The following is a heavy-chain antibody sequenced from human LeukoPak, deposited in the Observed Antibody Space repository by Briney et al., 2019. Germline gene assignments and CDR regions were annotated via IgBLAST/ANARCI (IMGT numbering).Heavy chain of an antibody. V-gene: IGHV3-23*01. Sequence: GGSLRPSFAAPGFTFISYGMTWVRQAPGKGLNWVPVISVNGVSTYYGDSVKGRFTISRDNAKNTLYLQMDSLRVEDTALYYCAKIQVSDGNAYGGFFDHWGQGTLATVSS. J-gene: IGHJ4*02. CDR3: AKIQVSDGNAYGGFFDH. D-gene: IGHD2-15*01. CDR2: ISVNGVST. CDR1: GFTFISYG.